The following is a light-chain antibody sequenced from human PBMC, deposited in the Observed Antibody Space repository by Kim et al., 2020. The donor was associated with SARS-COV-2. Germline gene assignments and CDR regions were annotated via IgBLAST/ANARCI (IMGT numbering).Light chain of an antibody. J-gene: IGKJ5*01. Sequence: DIQMTQSPSSLSASVGDRVTITCRASQSISNSLNWYQQKPGKAPNLLIHGTSTLQSGVPSRFSAGGSGTDFTLTISGLQPEDFATYYCQQGYSTPQITFGPGTRLDIK. CDR2: GTS. CDR1: QSISNS. CDR3: QQGYSTPQIT. V-gene: IGKV1-39*01.